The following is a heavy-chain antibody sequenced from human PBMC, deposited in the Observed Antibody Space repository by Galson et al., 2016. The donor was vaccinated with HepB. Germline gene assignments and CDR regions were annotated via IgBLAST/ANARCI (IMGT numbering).Heavy chain of an antibody. V-gene: IGHV4-4*02. CDR3: ARHMAVPNTRGFDL. CDR2: ISLAGDT. Sequence: SETLSLTCTVSGDSITSATWWSWVRQPPGKGLEWIGEISLAGDTNYAPSLKSRVSVSVDQSNNQFSLRLSSVTAADTAIYYCARHMAVPNTRGFDLWGQGTLVTVSS. J-gene: IGHJ3*01. CDR1: GDSITSATW. D-gene: IGHD6-19*01.